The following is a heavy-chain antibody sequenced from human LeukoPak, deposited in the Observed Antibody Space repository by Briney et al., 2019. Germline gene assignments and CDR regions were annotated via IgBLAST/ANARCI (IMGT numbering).Heavy chain of an antibody. Sequence: GGSLRLSCTAASGFTFSNLWMSWVRQAPGKGLEWVANIKQDGSEKYYVDSVKGRFTISRDNAKNSLYLQMNSLRAEDTAVYYCAREVTRTAAVDYWGQGTLVTVSS. CDR1: GFTFSNLW. D-gene: IGHD1-14*01. CDR2: IKQDGSEK. J-gene: IGHJ4*02. CDR3: AREVTRTAAVDY. V-gene: IGHV3-7*01.